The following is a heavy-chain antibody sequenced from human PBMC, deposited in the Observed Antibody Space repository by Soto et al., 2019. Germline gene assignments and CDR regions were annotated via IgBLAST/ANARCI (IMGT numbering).Heavy chain of an antibody. CDR2: IIPILGMA. D-gene: IGHD3-10*01. V-gene: IGHV1-69*02. Sequence: SVKVSCKASGGTFSSYTISWVRQAPGQGLEWVGRIIPILGMAGVAENFQDRVTLTRDTSISTAYMELTSLRFDDTAVYFCARVRGSYRLYHLDYWGQGALVTVSS. CDR1: GGTFSSYT. CDR3: ARVRGSYRLYHLDY. J-gene: IGHJ4*02.